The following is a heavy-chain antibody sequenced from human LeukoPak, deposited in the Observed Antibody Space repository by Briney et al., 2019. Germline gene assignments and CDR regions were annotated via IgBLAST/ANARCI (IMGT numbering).Heavy chain of an antibody. V-gene: IGHV4-34*01. Sequence: SETLSLTCAVYGGSFSGYYWSWIRQPPGKGLEWIGEINHSGSTNYNPSLKSRVTISLDTSKNQFSLKLSSVTAADTAVYYCARKAPGAFDIWGQGTMVTVSS. J-gene: IGHJ3*02. CDR3: ARKAPGAFDI. CDR1: GGSFSGYY. CDR2: INHSGST.